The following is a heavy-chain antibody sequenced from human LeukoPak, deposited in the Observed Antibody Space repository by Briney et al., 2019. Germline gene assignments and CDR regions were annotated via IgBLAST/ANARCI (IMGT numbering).Heavy chain of an antibody. J-gene: IGHJ4*02. Sequence: SGGSLRLSCAASGFTFSSYAMSWVRQAPGKGLEWVSAISGSGGSTYYADSVKGRFTISRDNSKNTLYLQMNSLRAEDTAVYYCAKDLRGGGAYFDYWGQGTLVTVSS. CDR3: AKDLRGGGAYFDY. CDR1: GFTFSSYA. V-gene: IGHV3-23*01. D-gene: IGHD3-16*01. CDR2: ISGSGGST.